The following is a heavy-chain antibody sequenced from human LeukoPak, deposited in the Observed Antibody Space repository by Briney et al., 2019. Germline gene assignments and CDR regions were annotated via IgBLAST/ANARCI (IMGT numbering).Heavy chain of an antibody. V-gene: IGHV3-23*01. J-gene: IGHJ4*02. CDR3: SKWKAIVLVPAARSPIDY. CDR1: GFTFNNYG. D-gene: IGHD2-2*01. CDR2: ISGGGVTT. Sequence: GGSLRLSCAASGFTFNNYGMSWVRQAPGKGLEWVSAISGGGVTTYYADSVKGRFTISRDNSKNTLYSQMNSLRAEDTAVYYCSKWKAIVLVPAARSPIDYWGQGTLVTVSS.